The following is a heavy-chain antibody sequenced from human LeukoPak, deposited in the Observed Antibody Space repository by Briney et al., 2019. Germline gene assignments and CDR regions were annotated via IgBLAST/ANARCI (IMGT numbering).Heavy chain of an antibody. Sequence: SLCPSCAASGFTFSSYWMHWVRHAPGKGLVWVSRINSDETSTTYADFVKGRFTISRDNAKNTLYLQMNSLRAEDTAVYYCARDPSHSSGWYDDWGEGTLVTVS. CDR2: INSDETST. CDR1: GFTFSSYW. V-gene: IGHV3-74*03. D-gene: IGHD6-19*01. J-gene: IGHJ5*02. CDR3: ARDPSHSSGWYDD.